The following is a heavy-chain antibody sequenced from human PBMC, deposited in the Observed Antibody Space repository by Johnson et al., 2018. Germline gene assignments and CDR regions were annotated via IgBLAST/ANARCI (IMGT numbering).Heavy chain of an antibody. CDR2: IVPMFGSV. CDR1: GGSFSSYT. Sequence: QVQLVESGAEVKKXGSSVKVXCKASGGSFSSYTVTWVRQTPGQGLEWMGAIVPMFGSVKYAQTFQGRVTITADDSTAPAYMELSSLKSEDTAVYYCTGSIAGGPAAPNLGWFDHWGQGTLVTVSS. J-gene: IGHJ5*02. D-gene: IGHD2-2*01. V-gene: IGHV1-69*01. CDR3: TGSIAGGPAAPNLGWFDH.